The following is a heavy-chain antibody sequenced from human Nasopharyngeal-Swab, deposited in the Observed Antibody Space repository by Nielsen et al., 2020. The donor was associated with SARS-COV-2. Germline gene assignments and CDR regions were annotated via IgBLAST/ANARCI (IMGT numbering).Heavy chain of an antibody. V-gene: IGHV2-70*01. J-gene: IGHJ4*02. D-gene: IGHD3/OR15-3a*01. CDR2: IDWDDDK. CDR3: ARIPPLDYYFDY. Sequence: WIHQPPGKALEWLALIDWDDDKYHSTSLKTRLTISKDTSKNQVVLTMTNMDPVDTATYYCARIPPLDYYFDYWGQGTLVTVSS.